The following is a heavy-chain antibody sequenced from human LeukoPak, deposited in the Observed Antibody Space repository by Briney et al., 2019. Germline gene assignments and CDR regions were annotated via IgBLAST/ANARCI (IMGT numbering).Heavy chain of an antibody. Sequence: PGGSLRLSCAASGFTFSNYAMTWVRQAPGKGLEWVSGISDSGGSTYYPDSVKGRFTISRDNSKNTLYPQMNSLRAEDAAVYYCAKSLSGGGYYFEYWGPGNLVTVSP. CDR2: ISDSGGST. CDR1: GFTFSNYA. D-gene: IGHD3-10*01. V-gene: IGHV3-23*01. J-gene: IGHJ4*03. CDR3: AKSLSGGGYYFEY.